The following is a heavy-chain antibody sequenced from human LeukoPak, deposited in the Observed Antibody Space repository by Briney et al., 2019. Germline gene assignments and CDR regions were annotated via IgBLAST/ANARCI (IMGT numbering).Heavy chain of an antibody. J-gene: IGHJ3*02. D-gene: IGHD2-2*01. V-gene: IGHV4-59*12. CDR3: ARGPPDCSSTSCYAFDAFDI. CDR2: IYYSGST. Sequence: SQTLSLTCTVSGGSISSYYWSWIRQPPGKGLEWIGYIYYSGSTNYNPSLKSRVTISVDTSKNQFSLKLSSVTAADTAVYYCARGPPDCSSTSCYAFDAFDIWGQGTMVTVSS. CDR1: GGSISSYY.